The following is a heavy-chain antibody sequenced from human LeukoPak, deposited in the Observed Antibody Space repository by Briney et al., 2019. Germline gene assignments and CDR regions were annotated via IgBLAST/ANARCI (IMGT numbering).Heavy chain of an antibody. D-gene: IGHD2-21*01. CDR1: GFTFSSYD. Sequence: GGSLRLSCAASGFTFSSYDMRWVRQVAGKGLEWVSSIGTIGDTFYPGSVKGRFTISRENAKNSLYLQMNSLRAGDTAVYYCARATVIGSVPVPGYMDVWGKGTTVTVSS. CDR3: ARATVIGSVPVPGYMDV. V-gene: IGHV3-13*01. CDR2: IGTIGDT. J-gene: IGHJ6*03.